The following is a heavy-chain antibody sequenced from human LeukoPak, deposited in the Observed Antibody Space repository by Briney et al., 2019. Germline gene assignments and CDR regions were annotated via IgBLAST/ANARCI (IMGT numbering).Heavy chain of an antibody. J-gene: IGHJ5*02. CDR1: GFTFSSYE. Sequence: GGSLRLSCAASGFTFSSYEMNWVRQAPGKGLEWVSYISSSSSYIYYADSVKGRFTISRDNAKNSLYLQMNSLRAEDTAVYYCARDPRDGSGSYGWFDPWGQGTLVTVSS. V-gene: IGHV3-21*05. CDR3: ARDPRDGSGSYGWFDP. CDR2: ISSSSSYI. D-gene: IGHD3-10*01.